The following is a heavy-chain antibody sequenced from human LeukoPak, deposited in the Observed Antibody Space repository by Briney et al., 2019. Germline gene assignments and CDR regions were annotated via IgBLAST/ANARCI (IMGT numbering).Heavy chain of an antibody. J-gene: IGHJ3*02. D-gene: IGHD1-26*01. Sequence: PSETLSLTCAVSGGSISSPNWWSWVRPSPGKGLEWIGEIYHSGTTNYHPSLKRRVTISLDTSKNHFSLRMTSVTATDTAVYYCARHIMGDPLRAFDIWGQGTMVTVSS. CDR2: IYHSGTT. CDR1: GGSISSPNW. CDR3: ARHIMGDPLRAFDI. V-gene: IGHV4-4*02.